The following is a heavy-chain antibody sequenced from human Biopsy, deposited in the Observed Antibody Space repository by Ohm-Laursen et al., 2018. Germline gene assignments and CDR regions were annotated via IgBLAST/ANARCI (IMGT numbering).Heavy chain of an antibody. Sequence: ATVKISCKAPGGTFSNYGVNWVRQAPGQGLEWLGGNIPILGTGNYAQKFQDRVTVAADTSTSTATMELRSLRSDDTAVYYCATKLTGYFHHWGQGTLVIVSS. CDR1: GGTFSNYG. D-gene: IGHD3-9*01. V-gene: IGHV1-69*06. CDR3: ATKLTGYFHH. CDR2: NIPILGTG. J-gene: IGHJ1*01.